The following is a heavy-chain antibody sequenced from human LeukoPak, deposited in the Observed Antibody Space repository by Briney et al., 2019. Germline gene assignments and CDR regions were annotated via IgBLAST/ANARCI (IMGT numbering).Heavy chain of an antibody. CDR2: IYYSGST. CDR3: ARDWYSRSTSCPGSFDI. J-gene: IGHJ3*02. Sequence: PSETLSLTCTVSGVSISSYYWSWIRQPPGKGLEWIGYIYYSGSTNYNPSLKCRVTISVDTSNNHFSLKLSAMAAADTAVYYCARDWYSRSTSCPGSFDIWGQGTMVTVSS. CDR1: GVSISSYY. D-gene: IGHD2-2*01. V-gene: IGHV4-59*01.